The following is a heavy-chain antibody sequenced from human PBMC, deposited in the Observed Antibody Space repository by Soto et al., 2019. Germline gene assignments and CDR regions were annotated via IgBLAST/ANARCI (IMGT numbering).Heavy chain of an antibody. CDR3: ASQSGYSGYDYAFDI. CDR2: INHSGST. J-gene: IGHJ3*02. V-gene: IGHV4-34*01. Sequence: KQSQTLSLTCAVYGGSFSGYYWSWIRQPPGKGLEWIGEINHSGSTNYNPSLKSRVTISVDTSKNQFTLKLSSVTAADTAVYYCASQSGYSGYDYAFDIWGQGTMVTVSS. D-gene: IGHD5-12*01. CDR1: GGSFSGYY.